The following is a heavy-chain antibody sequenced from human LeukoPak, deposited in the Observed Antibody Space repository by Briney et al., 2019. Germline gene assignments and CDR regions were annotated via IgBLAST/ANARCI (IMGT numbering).Heavy chain of an antibody. Sequence: GGSLRLSCAASGFTVSNNFMSWVRQAPGKGLEWVSYISSSGTYTNYADSVKGRFTISRDNARNSLFLQMNSLRADDTGVYYCARVGSGWYFDYWGQGALVTVSS. CDR2: ISSSGTYT. CDR3: ARVGSGWYFDY. D-gene: IGHD6-19*01. V-gene: IGHV3-11*05. J-gene: IGHJ4*02. CDR1: GFTVSNNF.